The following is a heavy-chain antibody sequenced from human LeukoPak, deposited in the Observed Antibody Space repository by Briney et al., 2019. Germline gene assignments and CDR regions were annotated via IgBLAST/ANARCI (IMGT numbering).Heavy chain of an antibody. D-gene: IGHD5-18*01. Sequence: GASVKVSCKASGYTFTGYYMHRVRQAPGQGLEWMGWINPNSGGTNYAQKFQGRVTMTRDTSISTAYMELSRLRSDDTAVYYCARAEYSYGYYFDYWGQGTLVTVSS. CDR2: INPNSGGT. V-gene: IGHV1-2*02. CDR1: GYTFTGYY. J-gene: IGHJ4*02. CDR3: ARAEYSYGYYFDY.